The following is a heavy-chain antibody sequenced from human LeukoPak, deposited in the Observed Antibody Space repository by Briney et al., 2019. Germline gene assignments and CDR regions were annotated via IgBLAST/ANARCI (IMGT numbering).Heavy chain of an antibody. D-gene: IGHD1-1*01. CDR3: ARGQLEWENYYYGMDV. Sequence: GGSLRLSCATSGFNFDRYTIHWVRQAPGKGLEWVSLAGWAGGTTFYSDSVRGRFTISRDNSKNTLYLQMNSLRAEDTAVCYCARGQLEWENYYYGMDVWGQGTTVTVSS. J-gene: IGHJ6*02. V-gene: IGHV3-43*01. CDR2: AGWAGGTT. CDR1: GFNFDRYT.